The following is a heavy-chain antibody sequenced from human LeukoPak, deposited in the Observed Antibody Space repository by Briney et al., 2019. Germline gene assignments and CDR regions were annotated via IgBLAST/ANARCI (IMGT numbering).Heavy chain of an antibody. CDR1: GGSISSGGYY. Sequence: SQTLPLTCTVSGGSISSGGYYWSWIRQHPGTGLEWLGCIYYSGSTYYNPSLKSRATISVDTSKNQFSLKLSSVTAADTAVYYCARGMVRGVRYYYYGMDVWGKGTTVTVSS. CDR3: ARGMVRGVRYYYYGMDV. J-gene: IGHJ6*04. V-gene: IGHV4-31*03. D-gene: IGHD3-10*01. CDR2: IYYSGST.